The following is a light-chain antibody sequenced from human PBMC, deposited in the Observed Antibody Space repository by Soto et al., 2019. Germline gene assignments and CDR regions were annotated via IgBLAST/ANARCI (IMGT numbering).Light chain of an antibody. CDR1: SSNIGSNY. CDR2: RNN. V-gene: IGLV1-47*01. CDR3: AAWDDSLSGRV. J-gene: IGLJ3*02. Sequence: QSVLTQPPSASGTPGQRVTISCSGSSSNIGSNYVYWYQQLPGTAPKLLIYRNNQRPSGVPDRFSGSKSGTSASRAISGLRSDDEADYYCAAWDDSLSGRVFGGGTKLTVL.